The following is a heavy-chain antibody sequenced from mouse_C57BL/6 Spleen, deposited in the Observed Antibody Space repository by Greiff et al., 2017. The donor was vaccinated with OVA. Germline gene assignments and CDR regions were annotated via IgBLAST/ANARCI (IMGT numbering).Heavy chain of an antibody. CDR2: IDPSDSET. V-gene: IGHV1-52*01. CDR3: ARRVYDRFDY. J-gene: IGHJ2*01. D-gene: IGHD1-1*01. CDR1: GYTFTSYW. Sequence: QVQLKESGAELVRPGSSVKLSCKASGYTFTSYWMHWVKQRPIQGLEWIGNIDPSDSETHYNQKFKDKATLTVDKSSSTAYMQLSSLTSEDSAVYYCARRVYDRFDYWGQGTTLTVSS.